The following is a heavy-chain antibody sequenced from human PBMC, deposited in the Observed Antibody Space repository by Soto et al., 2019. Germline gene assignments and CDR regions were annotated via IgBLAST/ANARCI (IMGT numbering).Heavy chain of an antibody. J-gene: IGHJ3*02. CDR3: AREPRYCRGGSCSITGDAYDI. CDR2: ISNRGDT. D-gene: IGHD2-15*01. V-gene: IGHV3-66*01. CDR1: GFIVSDTY. Sequence: EVQLVESGGGLVQPGGSLRLSCTASGFIVSDTYVNWVRQAPGKGLEWVSAISNRGDTHYADSVRGRFSLSRDISDNTLHLEMNNLRVEDTAVYYCAREPRYCRGGSCSITGDAYDIWGQGTMVTGSS.